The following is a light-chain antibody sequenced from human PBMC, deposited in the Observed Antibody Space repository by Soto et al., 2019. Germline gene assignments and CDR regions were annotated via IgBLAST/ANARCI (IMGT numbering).Light chain of an antibody. CDR1: QSISSR. J-gene: IGKJ2*01. CDR2: EAS. V-gene: IGKV1-5*01. CDR3: QQYSSYNT. Sequence: DIQMTQSPSTLSASVGDRGIITCRASQSISSRLAWYQQKPGKAPNLRIYEASSLESGVPSRFSGSGSGTEFSLTISSLQPDDFATYYCQQYSSYNTFGQGTKLEIK.